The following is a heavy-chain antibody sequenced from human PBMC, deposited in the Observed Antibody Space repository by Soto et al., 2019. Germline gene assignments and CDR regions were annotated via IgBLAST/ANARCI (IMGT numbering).Heavy chain of an antibody. V-gene: IGHV1-2*02. CDR1: GYTFTDYY. Sequence: QVPMVQSGAEVKKPGDSVKVSCKASGYTFTDYYMHWVRQAPGQGFEWVGGINPESGNPKYVPKFQGRVTVTRDTSTSTAYMELNGLTSDETAVYYCASEDCTNTNCLKGFHYWGQGTLVTVSS. D-gene: IGHD2-8*01. CDR3: ASEDCTNTNCLKGFHY. CDR2: INPESGNP. J-gene: IGHJ4*02.